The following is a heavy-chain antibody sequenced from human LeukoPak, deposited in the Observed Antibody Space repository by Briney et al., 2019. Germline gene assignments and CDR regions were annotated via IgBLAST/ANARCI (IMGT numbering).Heavy chain of an antibody. V-gene: IGHV3-9*01. D-gene: IGHD3-10*01. CDR2: ISWNSGSI. CDR1: GFTFDDYA. CDR3: AKDSAATMVRGVIRSNWFDP. Sequence: PGRSLRLSCAASGFTFDDYAMHWVRQAPGKGLEWVSGISWNSGSIDYADSVKGRFTISRDNAKNSLYLQMNSLRAEDTALYYCAKDSAATMVRGVIRSNWFDPWGQGTLVTVSS. J-gene: IGHJ5*02.